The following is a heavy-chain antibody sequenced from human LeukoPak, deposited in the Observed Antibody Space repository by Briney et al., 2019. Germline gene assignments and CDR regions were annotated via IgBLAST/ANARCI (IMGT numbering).Heavy chain of an antibody. V-gene: IGHV4-39*07. CDR3: ARKRIGAFDI. CDR2: MYYSGST. CDR1: GDSISSNSYY. D-gene: IGHD2-15*01. J-gene: IGHJ3*02. Sequence: SETLSLTCIVSGDSISSNSYYWGWIRQPPGKGLEWIGSMYYSGSTYYNPSLKSRVTILIDTSKNKFSLQLSSVTAADTAVYYCARKRIGAFDIWGQRTMVTVSS.